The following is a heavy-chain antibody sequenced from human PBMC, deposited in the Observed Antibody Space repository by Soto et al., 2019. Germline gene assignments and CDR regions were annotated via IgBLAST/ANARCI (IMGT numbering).Heavy chain of an antibody. D-gene: IGHD1-26*01. CDR3: AADSKIVRTIGAFDI. V-gene: IGHV1-24*01. CDR2: SAPEEGER. J-gene: IGHJ4*02. CDR1: ENTLTEVT. Sequence: VKVACKVPENTLTEVTIDCRLQEQGKGLEWMGRSAPEEGERIYPQTFQGRVSMTEDPSTDTAYMALTSLRSEATAVYFCAADSKIVRTIGAFDIRGQGPLLNVYS.